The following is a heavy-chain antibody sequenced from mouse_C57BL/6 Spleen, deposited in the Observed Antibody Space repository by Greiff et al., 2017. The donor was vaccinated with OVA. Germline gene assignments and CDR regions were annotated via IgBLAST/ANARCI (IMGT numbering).Heavy chain of an antibody. J-gene: IGHJ2*01. D-gene: IGHD2-3*01. CDR3: GGGEIYDGYLYDFDY. CDR1: GYAFSSSW. Sequence: QVQLQQSGPELVKPGASVKISCKASGYAFSSSWMNWVKQRPGKGLEWIGRIYPGDGDTNYNGKFKGKATLTADKSSSTAYMQLSSLTSEDSAVYFCGGGEIYDGYLYDFDYWGQGTTLTVSS. CDR2: IYPGDGDT. V-gene: IGHV1-82*01.